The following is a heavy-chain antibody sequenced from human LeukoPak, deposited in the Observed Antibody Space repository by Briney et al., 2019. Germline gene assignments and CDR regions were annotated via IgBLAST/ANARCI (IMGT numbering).Heavy chain of an antibody. CDR3: ARDVGDIWFGEMLRDWFDP. Sequence: ASVKVSCKASGYTFTSYGISWVRQAPGQGLEWMGWISAYNGNTNYAQKLQGRVTVTTDTSTSTAYMELRSLRSDDTAVYYRARDVGDIWFGEMLRDWFDPWGQGTLVTVSS. CDR1: GYTFTSYG. V-gene: IGHV1-18*01. D-gene: IGHD3-10*01. CDR2: ISAYNGNT. J-gene: IGHJ5*02.